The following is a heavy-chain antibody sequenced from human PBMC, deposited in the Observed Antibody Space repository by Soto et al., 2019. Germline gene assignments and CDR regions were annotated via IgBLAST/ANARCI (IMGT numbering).Heavy chain of an antibody. CDR3: ALTPRFSSSWYDYWFDP. J-gene: IGHJ5*02. CDR2: INPNSGGT. V-gene: IGHV1-2*04. Sequence: ASVKVSCKASGYTFTGYYMHWVRQAPGQGFEWMGWINPNSGGTNYAQKFQGWVTMTRDTSISTAYMELSRLRSDDTAVYYCALTPRFSSSWYDYWFDPWGQGTLVTVSS. CDR1: GYTFTGYY. D-gene: IGHD6-13*01.